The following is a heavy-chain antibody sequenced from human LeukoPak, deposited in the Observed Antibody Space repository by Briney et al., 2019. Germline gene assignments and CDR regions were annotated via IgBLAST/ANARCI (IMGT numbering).Heavy chain of an antibody. CDR1: GFTFTTYA. D-gene: IGHD2-2*01. CDR2: ISGNGSST. V-gene: IGHV3-23*01. Sequence: GGSLRLSCSASGFTFTTYAMSWVRQAPGKGLEWVSAISGNGSSTYYADSVKGRFTISRDNSKNTLFLQMNSLRAEDTAVYYCAKGYCSSSSCYSYAFDIWGQGTVVTVSS. CDR3: AKGYCSSSSCYSYAFDI. J-gene: IGHJ3*02.